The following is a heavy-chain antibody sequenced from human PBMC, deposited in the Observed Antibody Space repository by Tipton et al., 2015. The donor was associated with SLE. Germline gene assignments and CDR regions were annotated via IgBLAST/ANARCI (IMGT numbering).Heavy chain of an antibody. CDR1: GFTFNNYA. Sequence: GSLRLSCAASGFTFNNYAMTWVRQAPGKGLEWVSVISGSGGSTYYADSVKGRFTISRDNAKNSLYLQMNSLRAEDTAVYYCARFSDSRSGIVGTGGAFDIWGQGTMVTVSS. CDR3: ARFSDSRSGIVGTGGAFDI. CDR2: ISGSGGST. V-gene: IGHV3-23*01. J-gene: IGHJ3*02. D-gene: IGHD1-26*01.